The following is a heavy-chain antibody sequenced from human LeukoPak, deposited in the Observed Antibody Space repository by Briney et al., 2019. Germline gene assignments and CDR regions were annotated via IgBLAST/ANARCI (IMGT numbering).Heavy chain of an antibody. CDR1: GYTFTGYY. J-gene: IGHJ4*02. Sequence: EASVKVSCKASGYTFTGYYMHWVRQAPGQGLEWMGWINPNSGGTNYAQKFQGRVTMTRDTSISTAYMELSSLTSDDTAVYYCARGRFSGYGADWGQGTLVTVSS. V-gene: IGHV1-2*02. D-gene: IGHD5-12*01. CDR2: INPNSGGT. CDR3: ARGRFSGYGAD.